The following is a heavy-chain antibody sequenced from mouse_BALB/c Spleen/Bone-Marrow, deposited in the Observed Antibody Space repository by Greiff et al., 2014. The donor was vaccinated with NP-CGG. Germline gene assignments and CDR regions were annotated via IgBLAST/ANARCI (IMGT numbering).Heavy chain of an antibody. CDR2: ISGGGSYT. CDR3: ARHAYYDQTEVSFVY. J-gene: IGHJ3*01. D-gene: IGHD2-4*01. Sequence: EVQLVESGGGLVKSGGSLKLSCAASGFTSSNYGMSWVRQTPEKRLEWVATISGGGSYTFYSDSVKGRFTISRDNAKNNLYLQLSSLRSEDTALYYCARHAYYDQTEVSFVYWGQGTLVTVSA. V-gene: IGHV5-9-2*01. CDR1: GFTSSNYG.